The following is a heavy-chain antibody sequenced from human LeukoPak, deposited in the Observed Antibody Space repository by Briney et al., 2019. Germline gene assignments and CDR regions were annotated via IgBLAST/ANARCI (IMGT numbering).Heavy chain of an antibody. CDR2: ISGSGGST. CDR3: ARDTDSWYFDY. Sequence: GGSLRLSCAASGFTYSSYAMSWVRQAPGKGLEWVSAISGSGGSTYYADSVKGRFTISRDNSKNTLYLQMNSLRAEDTAVYYCARDTDSWYFDYWGQGTLVTVSS. V-gene: IGHV3-23*01. CDR1: GFTYSSYA. D-gene: IGHD6-13*01. J-gene: IGHJ4*02.